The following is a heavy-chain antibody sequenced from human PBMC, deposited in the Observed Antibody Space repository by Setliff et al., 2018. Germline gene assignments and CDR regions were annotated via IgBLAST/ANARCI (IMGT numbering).Heavy chain of an antibody. CDR3: AKLPSGYPYNWFDP. J-gene: IGHJ5*02. CDR2: ISYSSGSI. D-gene: IGHD3-22*01. CDR1: GFTFSSYS. V-gene: IGHV3-48*01. Sequence: GGSLRLSCEASGFTFSSYSMNWVRQAPGKGLEWVAHISYSSGSISYADSVKGRFTISRDNAKNSLYLQMNSLRAEDTAIYYCAKLPSGYPYNWFDPWGQGTLVTVSS.